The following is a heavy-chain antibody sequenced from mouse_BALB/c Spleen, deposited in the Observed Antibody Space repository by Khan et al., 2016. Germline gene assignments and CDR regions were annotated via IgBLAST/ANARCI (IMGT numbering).Heavy chain of an antibody. CDR3: ALRGWYVYYFDS. J-gene: IGHJ2*01. V-gene: IGHV3-2*02. CDR2: ISYSGTT. CDR1: GYSITSDYA. D-gene: IGHD2-1*01. Sequence: EVQLVESGPGLVKPSQSLSLTCTVTGYSITSDYAWNWIRQFPGNKLEWMGYISYSGTTRYNPSLKSRISITRDTSKNPFFLQLNSVTTEDTATYYCALRGWYVYYFDSWGQGTTLTVSS.